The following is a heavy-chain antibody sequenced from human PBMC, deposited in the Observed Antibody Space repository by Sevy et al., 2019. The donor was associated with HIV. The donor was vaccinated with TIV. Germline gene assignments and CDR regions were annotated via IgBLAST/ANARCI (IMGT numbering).Heavy chain of an antibody. J-gene: IGHJ5*02. CDR3: AGEALFDFWSGYYTGGNWFDP. Sequence: GGSLRLSCAASGFTFSSYWMSWVRQAPGKGLEWVANIKQDGSEKYYVDSVKGRFTISRDNAKNSLYLQMNSLRAEDTAVDYCAGEALFDFWSGYYTGGNWFDPWGQGTLVTVSS. D-gene: IGHD3-3*01. CDR1: GFTFSSYW. CDR2: IKQDGSEK. V-gene: IGHV3-7*01.